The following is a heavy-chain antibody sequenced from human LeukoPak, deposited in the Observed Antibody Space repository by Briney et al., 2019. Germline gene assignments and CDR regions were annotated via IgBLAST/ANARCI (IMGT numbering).Heavy chain of an antibody. CDR3: AHRRGYYDSSGLDFDY. CDR2: IYWDDDK. Sequence: QTLSLTCTVSGGSVNSDYYYWTWIRQPPGKGLEWLALIYWDDDKRYSPSLKSRLTITKDTSKNQVVLTMTNMDPVDTATYYCAHRRGYYDSSGLDFDYWGQGTLVIVSS. D-gene: IGHD3-22*01. CDR1: GGSVNSDYY. J-gene: IGHJ4*02. V-gene: IGHV2-5*08.